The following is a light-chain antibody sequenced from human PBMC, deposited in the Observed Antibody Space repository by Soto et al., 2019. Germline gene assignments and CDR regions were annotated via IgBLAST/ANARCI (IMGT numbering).Light chain of an antibody. V-gene: IGLV2-14*01. Sequence: QSVLTQPASVSGPPGQSITISCTGTGSDVGGYDYVSWYQHHPGKAPKVMIYEVTNRPSGVSNRFSGSKSGNTASLTISGLLAEDEADYYCSSYTSNNNFVVFGGGTQLTVL. CDR2: EVT. CDR3: SSYTSNNNFVV. J-gene: IGLJ2*01. CDR1: GSDVGGYDY.